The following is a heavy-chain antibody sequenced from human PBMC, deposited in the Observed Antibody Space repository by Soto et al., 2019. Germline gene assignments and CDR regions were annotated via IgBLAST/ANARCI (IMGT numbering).Heavy chain of an antibody. CDR3: ARTFVDGMAGFGP. CDR1: GFTLSTYW. Sequence: EVQLVESGGGLVQPVGSLRLSCAASGFTLSTYWMHWVRQVPGKGLVWVSRISSGGTYTNYADSVKGRFTISRDSARNTLFLQMNYLTGEDTAVYYCARTFVDGMAGFGPWGQGTLVTVSS. V-gene: IGHV3-74*01. J-gene: IGHJ5*02. D-gene: IGHD2-15*01. CDR2: ISSGGTYT.